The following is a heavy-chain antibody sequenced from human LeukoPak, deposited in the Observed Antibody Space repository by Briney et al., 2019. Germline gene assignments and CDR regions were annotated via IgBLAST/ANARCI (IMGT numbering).Heavy chain of an antibody. D-gene: IGHD5-12*01. CDR3: AKAVGYSGCVGAFDI. J-gene: IGHJ3*02. Sequence: QPGGSLTLSCAASGFTVSSSYMSWARHAPGEGLEWGSVIYSGGSTYYADSVKGRFTISRDNSKNTLYLQMNSLRAEDTAVYYCAKAVGYSGCVGAFDIWGQGTMVTVSS. CDR2: IYSGGST. CDR1: GFTVSSSY. V-gene: IGHV3-53*01.